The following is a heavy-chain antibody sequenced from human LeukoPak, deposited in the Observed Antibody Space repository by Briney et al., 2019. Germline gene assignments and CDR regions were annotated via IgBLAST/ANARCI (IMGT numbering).Heavy chain of an antibody. CDR3: ARDQGYGDYAP. J-gene: IGHJ5*02. Sequence: SETLSLTCTVSGDSVTSTLYYWVWLRQPPGKGLEWIGHIYYTGTTYYNPSLKSRVTMSMDSSKNQFSLNLFSVTAADTAVYYCARDQGYGDYAPWGQGTLVTVSS. V-gene: IGHV4-39*07. CDR2: IYYTGTT. D-gene: IGHD4-17*01. CDR1: GDSVTSTLYY.